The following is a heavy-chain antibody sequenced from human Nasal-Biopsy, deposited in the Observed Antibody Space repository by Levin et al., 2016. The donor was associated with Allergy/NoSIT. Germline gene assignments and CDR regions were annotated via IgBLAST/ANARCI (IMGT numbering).Heavy chain of an antibody. J-gene: IGHJ6*02. CDR1: GGSISSSIYY. Sequence: SETLSLTCTVSGGSISSSIYYWGWIRQPPGKGLEWIGSIYNSGSTYYNPSLESRVTISVDTSKNQFSLMLGSVTAADTAVYYCAGVSPGRGFYSGSYYDPMDVWGQGTTVTVSS. D-gene: IGHD1-26*01. V-gene: IGHV4-39*01. CDR3: AGVSPGRGFYSGSYYDPMDV. CDR2: IYNSGST.